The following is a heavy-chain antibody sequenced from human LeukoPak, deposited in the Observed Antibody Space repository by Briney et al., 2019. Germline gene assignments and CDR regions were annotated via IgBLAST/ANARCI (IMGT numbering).Heavy chain of an antibody. D-gene: IGHD3-10*01. CDR1: GFSVSSNY. Sequence: GGSLRLSCAASGFSVSSNYMTWVHQAPGKGLKWVSVTYSGGSTYYADSVKGRFTISRDNSKNTLYLQMNSLRAEDTAVYYCARGAGERYFDYWGQGTLVTVSS. CDR2: TYSGGST. V-gene: IGHV3-66*01. J-gene: IGHJ4*02. CDR3: ARGAGERYFDY.